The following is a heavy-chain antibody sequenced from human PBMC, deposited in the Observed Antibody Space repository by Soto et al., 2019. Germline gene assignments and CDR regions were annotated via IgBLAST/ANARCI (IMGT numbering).Heavy chain of an antibody. CDR2: INPSGGST. CDR3: ASVGRTYYYDSSGYPYV. J-gene: IGHJ3*01. Sequence: GASVKVSCKECGYSLTSRYRRWVQQATGQGLEWMGIINPSGGSTSYAQKFQGRVTLTRDTSTSTVYMELSSLRSEDTAVYYCASVGRTYYYDSSGYPYVWGQGTMVTVSS. CDR1: GYSLTSRY. D-gene: IGHD3-22*01. V-gene: IGHV1-46*01.